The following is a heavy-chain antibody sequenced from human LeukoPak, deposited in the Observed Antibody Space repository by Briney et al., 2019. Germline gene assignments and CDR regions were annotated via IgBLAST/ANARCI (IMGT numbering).Heavy chain of an antibody. Sequence: GRCLRLSCAASGFTFNSYAMRWVSQAPGKGLEWVSALSGSCGSTYYADSVKGRFTISRDNSKNTVDLQMNSLRAEDTAVYYCAKDWVLRYFVWLLSFDYWGQGTLVTVSS. CDR3: AKDWVLRYFVWLLSFDY. V-gene: IGHV3-23*01. D-gene: IGHD3-9*01. CDR2: LSGSCGST. J-gene: IGHJ4*02. CDR1: GFTFNSYA.